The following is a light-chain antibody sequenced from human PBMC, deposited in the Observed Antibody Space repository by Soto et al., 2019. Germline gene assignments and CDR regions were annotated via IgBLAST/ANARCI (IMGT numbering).Light chain of an antibody. CDR3: QQYNNWPF. V-gene: IGKV3-20*01. CDR1: QTVTSGY. J-gene: IGKJ3*01. Sequence: EIVLTQSPDTVSLSPGERATLSCRASQTVTSGYLAWYQQKPGQAPRLLIYGVSTGATGIPDRFSGSGSGTDFTLTISRLEPEDFAVYYRQQYNNWPFFDPGTKVDIK. CDR2: GVS.